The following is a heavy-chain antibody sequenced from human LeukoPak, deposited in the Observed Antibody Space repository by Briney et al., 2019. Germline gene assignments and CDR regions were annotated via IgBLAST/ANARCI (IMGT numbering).Heavy chain of an antibody. CDR1: GGSISSSSYY. V-gene: IGHV4-39*01. D-gene: IGHD5-12*01. J-gene: IGHJ4*02. CDR3: ARFPIVATVDY. Sequence: SETLSLTCTVSGGSISSSSYYWGWIRQPPAKGLEWIGSTYYSGSTYYNPSLKSRVTISVDTSKNQFSLKLSSVTAADTAVYYCARFPIVATVDYWGQGTLVTVSS. CDR2: TYYSGST.